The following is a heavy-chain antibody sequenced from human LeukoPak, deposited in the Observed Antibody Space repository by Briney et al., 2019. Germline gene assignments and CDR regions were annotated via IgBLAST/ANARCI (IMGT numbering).Heavy chain of an antibody. CDR2: IYYSGST. Sequence: TSETLSFTCTVSGGSISSCSYYWGWIRQPPGKGLEWIGSIYYSGSTYYNPSLKSRVTISVDTSKNQFSLKLSSVTAADTAVYYCARHPGAYDSYGYRWFDPWGQGTLVTVSS. CDR3: ARHPGAYDSYGYRWFDP. CDR1: GGSISSCSYY. D-gene: IGHD5-18*01. V-gene: IGHV4-39*01. J-gene: IGHJ5*02.